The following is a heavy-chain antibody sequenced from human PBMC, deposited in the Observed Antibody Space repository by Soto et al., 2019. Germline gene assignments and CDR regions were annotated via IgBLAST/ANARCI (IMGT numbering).Heavy chain of an antibody. J-gene: IGHJ4*02. D-gene: IGHD6-19*01. Sequence: ASVKVSCKASGYTFTSYYMHWVRQAPGQGLEWMGIINPSGGSTSYAQKFQGRVTMTRDTSTSTVYMELSSLRSEDTAVYYCARARASSGWYGVVDYWGQGTLVTVSS. CDR1: GYTFTSYY. V-gene: IGHV1-46*01. CDR2: INPSGGST. CDR3: ARARASSGWYGVVDY.